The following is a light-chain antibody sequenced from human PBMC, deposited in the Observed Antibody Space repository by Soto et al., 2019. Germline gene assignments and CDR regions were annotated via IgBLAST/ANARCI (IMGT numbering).Light chain of an antibody. CDR2: NDD. Sequence: QSVLTQSPSASGTPGQRITISCSGSGSNIGPNYVYWFQQFPGTDPKLLIYNDDQRPSGVPDRFSGSKSGTSASLGISGLRSEDEADYYCAAWDDSLTGRVFGGGTKLTVL. CDR1: GSNIGPNY. CDR3: AAWDDSLTGRV. V-gene: IGLV1-47*02. J-gene: IGLJ3*02.